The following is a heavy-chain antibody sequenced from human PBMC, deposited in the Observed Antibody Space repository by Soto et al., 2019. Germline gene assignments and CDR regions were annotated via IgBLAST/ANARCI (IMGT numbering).Heavy chain of an antibody. CDR2: ISGSGGST. V-gene: IGHV3-23*01. Sequence: PGGSLRLSCAAAGFTCSSYAVSWVRQAPGKGLEWVSAISGSGGSTYYADSVKGRFTISRDNSKNTLYLQMNSLRAEDTAVYYCAKLGIVVVVAATQPAFDIWGQGTMVTVSS. J-gene: IGHJ3*02. CDR3: AKLGIVVVVAATQPAFDI. D-gene: IGHD2-15*01. CDR1: GFTCSSYA.